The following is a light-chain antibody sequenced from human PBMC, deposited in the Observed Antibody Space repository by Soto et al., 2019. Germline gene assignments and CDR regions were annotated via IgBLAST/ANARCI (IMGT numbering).Light chain of an antibody. J-gene: IGKJ1*01. CDR3: QQYDTWPRT. CDR2: DAS. CDR1: QSVSSY. V-gene: IGKV3-15*01. Sequence: EIVLTQSPATLSLSPGERATLSCRASQSVSSYLAWYQQKPGQAPRLLIYDASTRATAVPARFTASGSGTEFTLTISSLQSDDFGVYYCQQYDTWPRTFGQGTKVDIK.